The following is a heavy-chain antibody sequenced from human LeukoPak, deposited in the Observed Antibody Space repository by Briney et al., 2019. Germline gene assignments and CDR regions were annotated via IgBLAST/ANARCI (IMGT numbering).Heavy chain of an antibody. CDR1: GGSISSYY. J-gene: IGHJ4*02. D-gene: IGHD2-15*01. CDR2: IYYSGST. CDR3: ARQEPGWELPDY. Sequence: SETLSLTCTVSGGSISSYYWSWIRQPPGKGLEWIGYIYYSGSTNYNPSLKSRVTISVDTSKNQFSLKLSSVTAADTAVYYCARQEPGWELPDYWGQGTLVTVSS. V-gene: IGHV4-59*08.